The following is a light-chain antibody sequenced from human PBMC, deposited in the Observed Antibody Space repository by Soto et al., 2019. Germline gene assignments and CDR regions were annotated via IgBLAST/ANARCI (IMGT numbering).Light chain of an antibody. Sequence: EIVLTQSPGTLSLSPGERATLSCRASQSVSSSYLAWYQQKPGQAPRLLMYGASSRATGVSDRFSGSGSGTDFTLTLSRLEPEDFAVYFCQQYGDSPLTFGGGTKVEIK. J-gene: IGKJ4*01. V-gene: IGKV3-20*01. CDR3: QQYGDSPLT. CDR2: GAS. CDR1: QSVSSSY.